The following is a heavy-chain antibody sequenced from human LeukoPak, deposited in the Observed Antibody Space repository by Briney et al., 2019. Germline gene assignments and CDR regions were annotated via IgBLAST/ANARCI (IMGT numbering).Heavy chain of an antibody. CDR1: GGTFSNYA. V-gene: IGHV1-69*13. CDR3: ARGWLAESTVVTPYNY. J-gene: IGHJ4*02. CDR2: IIPLFGTA. D-gene: IGHD4-23*01. Sequence: SVTVSCKASGGTFSNYAINWVRQAPGQGLEWMGGIIPLFGTANYAQKFQGRVTISAVESMSTAYMQLSSLRSVDTAVYYCARGWLAESTVVTPYNYWGQGTLVTVSS.